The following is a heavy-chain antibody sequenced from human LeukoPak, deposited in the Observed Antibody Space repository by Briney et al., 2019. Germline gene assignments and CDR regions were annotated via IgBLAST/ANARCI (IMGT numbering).Heavy chain of an antibody. CDR3: ARVRIAAAYDAFDI. CDR2: IYTSGST. D-gene: IGHD6-13*01. CDR1: GVSISSGSYY. J-gene: IGHJ3*02. V-gene: IGHV4-61*02. Sequence: SETLSLTCTVSGVSISSGSYYWSWIRQPAGKGLEWIGRIYTSGSTNYNPSLKSRVTISVDTSKNQFSLKLSSVTAADTAVYYCARVRIAAAYDAFDIWGQGTMVTVSS.